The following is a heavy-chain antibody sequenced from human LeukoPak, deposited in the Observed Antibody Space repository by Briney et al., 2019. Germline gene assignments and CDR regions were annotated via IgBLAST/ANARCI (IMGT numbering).Heavy chain of an antibody. J-gene: IGHJ4*02. CDR3: AALWDGGY. CDR1: GFTFSSYW. Sequence: GGSLRLSCAASGFTFSSYWMHWVRQAPGKGLEWVADIKQDGSKEYYLDSVKGRFTISRDNAKNSLFLQMNSLRAEDTAVYYCAALWDGGYWGQGTPVTVSS. D-gene: IGHD3-16*01. CDR2: IKQDGSKE. V-gene: IGHV3-7*01.